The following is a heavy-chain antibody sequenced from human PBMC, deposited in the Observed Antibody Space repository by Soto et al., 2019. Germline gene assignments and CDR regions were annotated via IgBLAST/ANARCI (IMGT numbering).Heavy chain of an antibody. CDR2: VSGSGGAA. CDR1: GFTFSNYA. V-gene: IGHV3-23*01. J-gene: IGHJ4*02. D-gene: IGHD3-3*01. Sequence: EVQLLESGGGLVQPGGSLRLSCAASGFTFSNYAMRWVRQAPGKGLEWVAAVSGSGGAAYYADSVKGRFTISRDNAKNAMSLAMNSLRAEDSAVYYCAKGWSSSAWDSHYFDSWGQGIRVTVSS. CDR3: AKGWSSSAWDSHYFDS.